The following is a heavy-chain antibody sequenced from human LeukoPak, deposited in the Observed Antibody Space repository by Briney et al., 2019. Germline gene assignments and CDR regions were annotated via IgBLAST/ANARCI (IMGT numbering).Heavy chain of an antibody. J-gene: IGHJ6*03. CDR1: GFTFSSYG. D-gene: IGHD2-8*01. V-gene: IGHV3-30*02. CDR2: IPYDGRNK. Sequence: GGSLRLSCEASGFTFSSYGMYWVRQSPGKGLEWVAFIPYDGRNKYNADSVKGRFSISRDSSKNILYLQMNSLRAEDTAVYYCAKDSCSNGVGCYYYYMDVWGKGTTVTISS. CDR3: AKDSCSNGVGCYYYYMDV.